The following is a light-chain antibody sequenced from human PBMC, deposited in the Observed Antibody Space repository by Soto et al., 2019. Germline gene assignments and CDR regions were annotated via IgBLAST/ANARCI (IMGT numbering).Light chain of an antibody. J-gene: IGLJ3*02. CDR2: GNS. Sequence: QSVLTQPPSVSGAPGQRVTISCTGSSSNIGAGSNVHWYQQLPGTAPKLLIYGNSNRPSGVPDRFSGSKSGTSASLAITGLQTEDEADYDCQSYDSSLSGSKVFGGGTKLTVL. V-gene: IGLV1-40*01. CDR1: SSNIGAGSN. CDR3: QSYDSSLSGSKV.